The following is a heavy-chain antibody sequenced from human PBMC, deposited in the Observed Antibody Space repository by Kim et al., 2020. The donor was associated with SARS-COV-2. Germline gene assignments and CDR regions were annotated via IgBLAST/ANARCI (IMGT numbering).Heavy chain of an antibody. CDR1: GFTFSSYA. D-gene: IGHD4-17*01. CDR3: AKCSTPCHGTDYGDYDY. V-gene: IGHV3-23*01. Sequence: GGSLRLSCAASGFTFSSYAMSWVRQAPGKGLEWVSAISGSGSSTYYADSVKGRFTISRDNSKNTLYLQMNSLRAEDTAVYYCAKCSTPCHGTDYGDYDYWGQGTMVTVSS. J-gene: IGHJ4*02. CDR2: ISGSGSST.